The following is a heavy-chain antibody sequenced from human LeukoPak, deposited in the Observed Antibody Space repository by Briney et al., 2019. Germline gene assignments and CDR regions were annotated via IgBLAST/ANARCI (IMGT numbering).Heavy chain of an antibody. CDR1: GFTFSSYA. Sequence: GGSLRLSCAASGFTFSSYAMSWVRQAPGKGLEWVSAISGSGGSTYYADSAKGRFTISRDNSKNTLYLQMNSLRAEDTAVYYCAKPSKAGIAVAGRNYWGRGTLVTVSS. J-gene: IGHJ4*02. D-gene: IGHD6-19*01. CDR3: AKPSKAGIAVAGRNY. V-gene: IGHV3-23*01. CDR2: ISGSGGST.